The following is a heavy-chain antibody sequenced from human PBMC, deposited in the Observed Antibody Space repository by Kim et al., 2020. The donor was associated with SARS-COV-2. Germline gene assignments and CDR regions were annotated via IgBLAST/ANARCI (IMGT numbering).Heavy chain of an antibody. CDR1: GFTFSSYS. CDR2: ISSSSSYI. V-gene: IGHV3-21*01. D-gene: IGHD4-17*01. CDR3: SGAPLDY. Sequence: GGSLRLSCAASGFTFSSYSMNWVRQAPGKGLEWVSSISSSSSYIYDADSVKGRFTISRDNAKNSLYLQMNSLRAEDTAVYYCSGAPLDYWGPGVLVTVSS. J-gene: IGHJ4*01.